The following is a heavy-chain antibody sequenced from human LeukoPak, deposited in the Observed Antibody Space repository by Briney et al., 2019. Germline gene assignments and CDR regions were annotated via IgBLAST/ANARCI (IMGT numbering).Heavy chain of an antibody. D-gene: IGHD4-17*01. V-gene: IGHV3-7*05. J-gene: IGHJ4*02. Sequence: GGSLRLSCAAFGFTFSSYWMSWVRQAPGKGLEWVANIKQDGSEKYYVDSVKGRFTISRDNAKNSLYLQMNSLRAEDTAVYYCAREDTVTIYFDYWGQGTLVTVSS. CDR1: GFTFSSYW. CDR2: IKQDGSEK. CDR3: AREDTVTIYFDY.